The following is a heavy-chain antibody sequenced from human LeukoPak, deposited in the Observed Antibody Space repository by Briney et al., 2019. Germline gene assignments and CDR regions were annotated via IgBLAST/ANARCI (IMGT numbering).Heavy chain of an antibody. CDR2: IYTSGST. Sequence: SGTLSLTCTVSGGSTSNYFCKWVRQSAGKGLEWIGRIYTSGSTNYNPSLKSRVSMSVDTSKNLFSLKLSSVTAADTAVYYCARDPEAHGYYFDYWGQGALVTVSS. J-gene: IGHJ4*02. V-gene: IGHV4-4*07. CDR3: ARDPEAHGYYFDY. CDR1: GGSTSNYF. D-gene: IGHD3-3*01.